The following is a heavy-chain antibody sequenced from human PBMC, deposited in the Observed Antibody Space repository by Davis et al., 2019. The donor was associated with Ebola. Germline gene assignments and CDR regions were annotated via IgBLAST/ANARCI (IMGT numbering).Heavy chain of an antibody. CDR1: GFTFSTYS. CDR3: AHFGVTQNAYDI. J-gene: IGHJ3*02. CDR2: VSGGGGTT. D-gene: IGHD3-10*01. Sequence: GESLKISCAASGFTFSTYSMTWVRQAPGKGLEWVSTVSGGGGTTDYADSVKGRFTISRDNSKNTLYLQMNSLRAEDTAVYYCAHFGVTQNAYDIWGQGTMVTVSS. V-gene: IGHV3-23*01.